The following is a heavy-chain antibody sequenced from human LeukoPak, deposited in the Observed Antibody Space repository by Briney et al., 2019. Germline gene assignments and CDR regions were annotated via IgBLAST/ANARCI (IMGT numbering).Heavy chain of an antibody. CDR2: IYYSGST. D-gene: IGHD3-9*01. CDR3: ARGYYNILTGYDPAYYYGMDV. Sequence: SETLSLTCTVSGGSISSGDYYWSWIRQPPGKGLEWIGYIYYSGSTYYNPSLKSRVTISVDTSKNQFSLKLSSVTAADTAVYYCARGYYNILTGYDPAYYYGMDVWGQGTTVTVSS. J-gene: IGHJ6*02. V-gene: IGHV4-30-4*01. CDR1: GGSISSGDYY.